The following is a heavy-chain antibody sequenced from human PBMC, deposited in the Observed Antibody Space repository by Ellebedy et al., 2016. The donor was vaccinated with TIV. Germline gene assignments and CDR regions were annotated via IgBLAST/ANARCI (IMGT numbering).Heavy chain of an antibody. V-gene: IGHV3-21*04. CDR2: ISSSGSYI. CDR1: GFTFNSYT. Sequence: GESLKISXAASGFTFNSYTMNWVRQAPGKGLEWVSSISSSGSYIYYADSVRGRFTISRDNAKNSLYLQMNSLRAEDTAVYYCAIRYSSGWSLDYWGQGTLVTVSS. CDR3: AIRYSSGWSLDY. J-gene: IGHJ4*02. D-gene: IGHD6-19*01.